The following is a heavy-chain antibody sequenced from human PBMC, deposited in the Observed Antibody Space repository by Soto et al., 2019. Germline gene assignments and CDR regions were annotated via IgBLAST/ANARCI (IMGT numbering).Heavy chain of an antibody. Sequence: EVQLVESGGGLVQPGESLRLSCEASGFNFSSDDMHWVRQATRKGLEWVSVIGTAGDTYYPGSVKGRFTISRENAKNSLYLQMNSLRAGDTAVYYCARAGQGASCSGGSCYLGASDVWGQGTMVTVSS. D-gene: IGHD2-15*01. CDR2: IGTAGDT. CDR1: GFNFSSDD. J-gene: IGHJ3*01. V-gene: IGHV3-13*01. CDR3: ARAGQGASCSGGSCYLGASDV.